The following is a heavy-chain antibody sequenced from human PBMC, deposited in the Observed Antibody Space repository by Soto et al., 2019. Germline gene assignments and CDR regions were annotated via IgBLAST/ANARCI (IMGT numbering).Heavy chain of an antibody. CDR1: GGSVSSGSYY. CDR2: IYYSGST. CDR3: SREGSGWYAGYFDY. V-gene: IGHV4-61*01. D-gene: IGHD6-19*01. Sequence: QVQLQESGPGLVKPSETLSLTCTVSGGSVSSGSYYWSWIRQPPGKGLEWIGYIYYSGSTNYNPSLKSRVTLSVDTPKNQFSLQLSSVTAADTAVYYCSREGSGWYAGYFDYWGQGTLVTVSS. J-gene: IGHJ4*02.